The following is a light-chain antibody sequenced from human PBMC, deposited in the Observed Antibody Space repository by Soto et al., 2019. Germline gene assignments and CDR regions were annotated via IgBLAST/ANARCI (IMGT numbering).Light chain of an antibody. J-gene: IGKJ5*01. Sequence: EIVMTQSPATLSVSPGERATLSCRASQSVSSYLAWYQQKPGQAPRLLIYDASNRATGIPARFSGSGSGTDFTLTISSLEPEEFAVYYCQQRSNWPPITFGQGTRLEIK. CDR3: QQRSNWPPIT. CDR2: DAS. CDR1: QSVSSY. V-gene: IGKV3-11*01.